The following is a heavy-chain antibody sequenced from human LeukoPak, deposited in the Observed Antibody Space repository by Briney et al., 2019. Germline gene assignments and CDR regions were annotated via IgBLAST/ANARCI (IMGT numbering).Heavy chain of an antibody. CDR3: ARRSGIAVAGAFDY. Sequence: PGGSLRLSCAASGFTVSGNYMSWVRQAPGKWLEWVSVIYSGGSTYYADSVKGRFTISRDNSKNTLYLQMNSLRAEDTAVYYCARRSGIAVAGAFDYWGQGTLVTVSS. J-gene: IGHJ4*02. CDR2: IYSGGST. D-gene: IGHD6-19*01. CDR1: GFTVSGNY. V-gene: IGHV3-53*01.